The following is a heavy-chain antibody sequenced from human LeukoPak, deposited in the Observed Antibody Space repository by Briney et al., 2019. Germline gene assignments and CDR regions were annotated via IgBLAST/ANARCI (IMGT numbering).Heavy chain of an antibody. CDR1: GGSLSSSNW. Sequence: SGTLSLTCAVSGGSLSSSNWWSWVRQPPGKGLEWIGEIYHTENTNYNPSLKSRVTISVDKSKNQFSLKVNSVTAADTAVYYCVRGYCSGGSCYGMDVWGQGTTVTVSS. D-gene: IGHD2-15*01. CDR2: IYHTENT. V-gene: IGHV4-4*02. CDR3: VRGYCSGGSCYGMDV. J-gene: IGHJ6*02.